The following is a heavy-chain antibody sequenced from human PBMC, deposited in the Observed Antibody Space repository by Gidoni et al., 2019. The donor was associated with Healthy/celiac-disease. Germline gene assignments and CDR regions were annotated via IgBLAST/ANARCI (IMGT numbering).Heavy chain of an antibody. CDR1: GFPFDDYA. D-gene: IGHD5-18*01. V-gene: IGHV3-9*01. J-gene: IGHJ4*02. CDR3: AKDGLQLWCGRYFDY. Sequence: EVQLVESGGGLVQPGRSLSLPCPPSGFPFDDYAMHWVRQAPVKGLDGFSWFSWDSGSIGYADSVKGRFTISRDNAKNSLYLQMNSLRAEDAALYYCAKDGLQLWCGRYFDYWGQGTLVTVSS. CDR2: FSWDSGSI.